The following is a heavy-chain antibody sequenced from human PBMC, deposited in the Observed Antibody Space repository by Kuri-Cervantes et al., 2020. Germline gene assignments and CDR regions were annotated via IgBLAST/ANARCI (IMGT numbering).Heavy chain of an antibody. CDR1: GFTFDDCA. D-gene: IGHD2-21*02. CDR2: ISWNSGSI. V-gene: IGHV3-9*01. CDR3: ARLVVYCGGDCFSYMDV. J-gene: IGHJ6*03. Sequence: SLKISCAASGFTFDDCAMHWVRQAPGKGLEWVSGISWNSGSIGYADSVKGRFTISRDNAKNSLYLQMNSLRAEDTAVYYCARLVVYCGGDCFSYMDVWGKGTTVTVSS.